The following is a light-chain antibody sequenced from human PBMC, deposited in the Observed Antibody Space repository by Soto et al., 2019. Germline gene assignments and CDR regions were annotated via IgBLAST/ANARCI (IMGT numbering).Light chain of an antibody. J-gene: IGLJ1*01. CDR1: SSDVGGYNY. CDR3: NSYAGSNVYV. CDR2: EVS. V-gene: IGLV2-8*01. Sequence: QSVLTQPPSASGSPGQSVTISCTGTSSDVGGYNYVSWYQQHPGKAPELMIYEVSKRPSGVPDRFSGSKSGNTASLTVSGLQAEDEADYYCNSYAGSNVYVFGTGTKVTVL.